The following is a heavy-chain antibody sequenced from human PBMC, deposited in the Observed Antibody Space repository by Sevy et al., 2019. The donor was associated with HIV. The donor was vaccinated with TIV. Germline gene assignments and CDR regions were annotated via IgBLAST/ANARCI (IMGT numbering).Heavy chain of an antibody. CDR2: IWYDGSNT. D-gene: IGHD1-26*01. CDR3: ARDPHEIMLSACYYLY. V-gene: IGHV3-33*01. Sequence: GGSLRLSCAASGFIFSYYGMHWVRQAPGKGLEWVAVIWYDGSNTIYADSVKGRFTISRDNSKNILYLQMNSLRDEDTAAYYCARDPHEIMLSACYYLYWGQGTRVTVSS. J-gene: IGHJ4*02. CDR1: GFIFSYYG.